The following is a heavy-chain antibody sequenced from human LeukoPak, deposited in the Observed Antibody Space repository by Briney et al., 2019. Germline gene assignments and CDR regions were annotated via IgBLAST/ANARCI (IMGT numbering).Heavy chain of an antibody. V-gene: IGHV1-3*01. CDR1: GYTFTSYA. Sequence: GASVKVSCKASGYTFTSYAMHWVRQAPGQWLEWMGWINAGNGNTKYSQKFQGRVTITRDTSASTAYMELSSLRSEDTAVYYCARERLQGYFQHWGQGTLVTVSS. CDR2: INAGNGNT. CDR3: ARERLQGYFQH. D-gene: IGHD4-11*01. J-gene: IGHJ1*01.